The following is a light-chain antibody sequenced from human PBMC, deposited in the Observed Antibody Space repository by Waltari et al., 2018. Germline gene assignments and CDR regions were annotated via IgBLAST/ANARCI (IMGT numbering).Light chain of an antibody. CDR2: DAS. CDR3: QQYNRWPPIT. J-gene: IGKJ5*01. CDR1: QSVYTN. V-gene: IGKV3D-15*01. Sequence: EIVMTQSPATLSVSPGGRATLSCRASQSVYTNLAWYQQKPGQAPRLLIYDASTRATGIPARFTGSGSGTEFTLTISSLQSEDSAVYSCQQYNRWPPITFGQGTRLGIK.